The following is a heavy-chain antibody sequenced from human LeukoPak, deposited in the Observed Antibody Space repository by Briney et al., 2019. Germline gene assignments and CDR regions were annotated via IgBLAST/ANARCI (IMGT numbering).Heavy chain of an antibody. J-gene: IGHJ4*02. Sequence: QPGGSLRLSCAASGFTFSSYGMHWVRQAPGKGLEWVAVISYDGSNKYYADSVKGRFTISRDNSKNTLYLQMNSLRAEDTAIYYCARVLGGSWYKIFDSWGQGTLVTVSS. CDR3: ARVLGGSWYKIFDS. V-gene: IGHV3-30*03. CDR1: GFTFSSYG. D-gene: IGHD6-13*01. CDR2: ISYDGSNK.